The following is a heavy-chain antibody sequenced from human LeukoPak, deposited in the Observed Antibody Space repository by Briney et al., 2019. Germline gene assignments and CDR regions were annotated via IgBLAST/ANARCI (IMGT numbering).Heavy chain of an antibody. CDR3: ARFSRKDWSLDY. Sequence: GGSLRLSCAASGFTFSSYAMSWVRQAPGKGLEWVSAISGSGGSTYYADSVKGRFTISRDNSKNTLYLQMNSLRAEDTAVYYCARFSRKDWSLDYWGQGTLVTVSS. CDR1: GFTFSSYA. D-gene: IGHD3-9*01. CDR2: ISGSGGST. J-gene: IGHJ4*02. V-gene: IGHV3-23*01.